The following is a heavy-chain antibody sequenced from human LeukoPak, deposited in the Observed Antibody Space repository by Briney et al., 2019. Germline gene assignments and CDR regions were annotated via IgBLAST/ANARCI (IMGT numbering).Heavy chain of an antibody. J-gene: IGHJ4*02. D-gene: IGHD1-26*01. Sequence: GGSLRLSCAASGFTFNSYWMSWVRQAPGKGLEWVANTKQGGSEKYYVDSVKGRFTISRDNAKNSLYLQMNSLRAEDTAVYYCARDSGGQRGYWGQGTLVTVSS. V-gene: IGHV3-7*01. CDR2: TKQGGSEK. CDR3: ARDSGGQRGY. CDR1: GFTFNSYW.